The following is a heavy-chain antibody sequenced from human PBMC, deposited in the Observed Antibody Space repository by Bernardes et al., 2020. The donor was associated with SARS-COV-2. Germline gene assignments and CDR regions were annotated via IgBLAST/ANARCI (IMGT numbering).Heavy chain of an antibody. CDR3: AKDSEYSSGWYRFDY. Sequence: GGSLRLSCAASGFTFDDYAMHWVRQAPGKGLEWVSGISWNSGSIGYADSVKGRFTISRDNAKNSLYLQMNSLRAEDTALYYCAKDSEYSSGWYRFDYWGQGTLVTVSS. CDR1: GFTFDDYA. V-gene: IGHV3-9*01. J-gene: IGHJ4*02. CDR2: ISWNSGSI. D-gene: IGHD6-19*01.